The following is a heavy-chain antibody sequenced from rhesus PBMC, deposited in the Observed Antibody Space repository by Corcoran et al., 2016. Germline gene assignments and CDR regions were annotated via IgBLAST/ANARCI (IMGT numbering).Heavy chain of an antibody. Sequence: QVQLQESGPGVVKPSETLSLTCAVSGGSISASYWWSWIRPPPGKGLEWIGYIYGSRTSPNYNPSLKSRVTISKDTSKNQFSLKLTSGTAADTAVYYCARRGCTGSDCYVSAFDFWGQGLRVTVSS. D-gene: IGHD2-21*01. CDR3: ARRGCTGSDCYVSAFDF. CDR2: IYGSRTSP. CDR1: GGSISASYW. J-gene: IGHJ3*01. V-gene: IGHV4S10*01.